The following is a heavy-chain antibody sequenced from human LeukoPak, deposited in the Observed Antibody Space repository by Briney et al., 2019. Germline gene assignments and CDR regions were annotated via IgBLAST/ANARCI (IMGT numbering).Heavy chain of an antibody. D-gene: IGHD1-26*01. CDR1: GFTFSRYA. Sequence: GGSLRLSCAASGFTFSRYAMHWVRQAPGKGLEWVAVISYDGSNKYYADSVKGRFTISRDNSKNTLYLQMNSLRAEDTAVYYCARAGEAYYMDVWGKGTTVTVSS. CDR3: ARAGEAYYMDV. V-gene: IGHV3-30-3*01. CDR2: ISYDGSNK. J-gene: IGHJ6*03.